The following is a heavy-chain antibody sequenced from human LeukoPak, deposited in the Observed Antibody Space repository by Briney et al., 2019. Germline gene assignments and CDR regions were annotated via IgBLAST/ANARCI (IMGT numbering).Heavy chain of an antibody. Sequence: SETLSLTCAVYGGSFSGYYWSWIRQPPGKGLEWIGEINHSGSTNYNPYLKSRVTISVDTCKSQFSLKLSSVTAADTAVYYCARGGVGAAAGMIYYFDYGGQGTLVTVSS. D-gene: IGHD6-13*01. CDR1: GGSFSGYY. CDR2: INHSGST. CDR3: ARGGVGAAAGMIYYFDY. J-gene: IGHJ4*02. V-gene: IGHV4-34*01.